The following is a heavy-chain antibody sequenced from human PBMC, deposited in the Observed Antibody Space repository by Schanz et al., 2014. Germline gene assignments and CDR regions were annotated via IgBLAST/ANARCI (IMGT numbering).Heavy chain of an antibody. D-gene: IGHD3-10*01. J-gene: IGHJ3*02. CDR2: VSSRSDEI. Sequence: EVQLLESGGGLVQPGGSLRLSCSASTFTFDHYAMTWVRQAPGKGLEWVAAVSSRSDEIKYADSVRGRFTISRDNSKNTLYLQMNSLRAEDTAVYYCAKGRFGELSAFDIWGRGTMVTVSS. CDR3: AKGRFGELSAFDI. V-gene: IGHV3-23*05. CDR1: TFTFDHYA.